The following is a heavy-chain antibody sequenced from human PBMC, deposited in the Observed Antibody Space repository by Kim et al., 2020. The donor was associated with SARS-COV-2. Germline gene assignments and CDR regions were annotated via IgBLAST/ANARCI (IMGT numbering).Heavy chain of an antibody. CDR3: ARHSSGWVNYFDY. J-gene: IGHJ4*02. V-gene: IGHV1-18*01. Sequence: NHAQKLQGRVPMTTDTSTSAAYMELRSLRSDDTAVYYCARHSSGWVNYFDYWGQGTLVTVSS. D-gene: IGHD6-19*01.